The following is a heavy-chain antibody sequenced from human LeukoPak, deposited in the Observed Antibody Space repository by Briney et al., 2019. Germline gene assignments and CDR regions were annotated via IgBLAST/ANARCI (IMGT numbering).Heavy chain of an antibody. CDR2: IYHTGSP. Sequence: SQTLSLTCAVSGGSISGGAYSWSWIRQPPGKGLEWIGYIYHTGSPNYNPSLKSRVTISVDRSKNQFSLKVNSVTAADTAMYYCARRTTYEAGYSSGWYDYWGQGILVTVSS. CDR3: ARRTTYEAGYSSGWYDY. J-gene: IGHJ4*02. D-gene: IGHD6-19*01. V-gene: IGHV4-30-2*01. CDR1: GGSISGGAYS.